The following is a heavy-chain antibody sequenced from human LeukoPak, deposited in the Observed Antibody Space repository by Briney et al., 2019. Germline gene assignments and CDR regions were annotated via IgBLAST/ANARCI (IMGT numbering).Heavy chain of an antibody. J-gene: IGHJ6*03. Sequence: GGSLRLSCAASGFTFSSYDMRWVRQAPGKGLEWVSYISSSSSTIYYADSVKGRFTISRDNAKNSLYLQMNSLRAEDTAVYYCARSSGYDFFYYYYMDVWGKGTTVTISS. CDR2: ISSSSSTI. CDR3: ARSSGYDFFYYYYMDV. V-gene: IGHV3-48*01. CDR1: GFTFSSYD. D-gene: IGHD5-12*01.